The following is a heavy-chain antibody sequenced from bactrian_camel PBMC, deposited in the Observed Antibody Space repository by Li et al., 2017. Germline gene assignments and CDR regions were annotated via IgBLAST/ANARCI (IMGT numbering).Heavy chain of an antibody. J-gene: IGHJ7*01. CDR1: GYGASDYC. Sequence: QLVESGGGSAQAGGSLRLSCARSGYGASDYCMAWFRQTPGKQREGVASIDSDGSTSDAGSVRGRFTISRDSAQNILYLEMNSLKPEDSGMYYCAATRRAQRLCMHRARDMDYWGKGTQVTVS. V-gene: IGHV3S53*01. CDR2: IDSDGST. D-gene: IGHD4*01.